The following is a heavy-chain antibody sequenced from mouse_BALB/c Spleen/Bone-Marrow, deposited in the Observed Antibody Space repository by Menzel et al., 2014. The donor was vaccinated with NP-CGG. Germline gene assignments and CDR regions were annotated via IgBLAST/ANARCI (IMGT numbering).Heavy chain of an antibody. CDR2: IRNKANGYTT. CDR1: GFTFTDYY. CDR3: ARALIVFDY. Sequence: EVKVVESGGGLVQPGGSLRLSCATSGFTFTDYYMSWVRQPPGKALEWLGFIRNKANGYTTEYSVSVKGRFTISRDNSQSILYLQMNTLRAEDSATYYCARALIVFDYWGQGTTLTVSS. V-gene: IGHV7-3*02. J-gene: IGHJ2*01.